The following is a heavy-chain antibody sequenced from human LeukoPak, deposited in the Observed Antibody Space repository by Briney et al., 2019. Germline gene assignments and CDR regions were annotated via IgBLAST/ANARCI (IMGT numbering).Heavy chain of an antibody. Sequence: ASVKLSCKASGYTLTELSMHWVRQAPGKGLEWMGGFDPEDGETIYAQKFQGRVTMTEDTSTDTAYMELSSLRSEDTAVYYCATGRRYYDSSGYYYYYYYYMDVWGKGTTVTVSS. CDR3: ATGRRYYDSSGYYYYYYYYMDV. CDR1: GYTLTELS. D-gene: IGHD3-22*01. V-gene: IGHV1-24*01. J-gene: IGHJ6*03. CDR2: FDPEDGET.